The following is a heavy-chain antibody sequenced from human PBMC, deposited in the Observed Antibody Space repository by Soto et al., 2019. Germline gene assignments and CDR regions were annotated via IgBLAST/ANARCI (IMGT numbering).Heavy chain of an antibody. Sequence: HPGGSLRLSCAASGFTFSSYAMHWVRQAPGKGLEWVAVISYDGSNKYYADSVKGRFTISRDNSKNTLYLQMNSLRAEDTAVYYCARDQVRRGYSGYEPNDAFDIWGQGTMVTVS. J-gene: IGHJ3*02. V-gene: IGHV3-30-3*01. D-gene: IGHD5-12*01. CDR3: ARDQVRRGYSGYEPNDAFDI. CDR2: ISYDGSNK. CDR1: GFTFSSYA.